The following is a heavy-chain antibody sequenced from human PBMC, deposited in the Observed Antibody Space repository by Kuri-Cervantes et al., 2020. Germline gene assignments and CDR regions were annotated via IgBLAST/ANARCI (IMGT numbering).Heavy chain of an antibody. CDR2: IYYSGST. CDR1: GGSVSSGSYY. CDR3: ARGRAFDP. Sequence: SETLSLTCTVSGGSVSSGSYYWGWIRQPPGKGLEWIGSIYYSGSTYYNPSLKSRVTISVDTSKNQFPLKLSSVTAADTAVYYCARGRAFDPWGQGTLVTVSS. J-gene: IGHJ5*02. V-gene: IGHV4-39*01.